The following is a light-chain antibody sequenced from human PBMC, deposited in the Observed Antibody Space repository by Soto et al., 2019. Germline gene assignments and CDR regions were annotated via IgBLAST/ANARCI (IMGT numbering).Light chain of an antibody. CDR3: VQFSHFPRT. CDR1: QNLVHSDGNTY. Sequence: DIVLTQTPLSSPVTLGQPASISCRSSQNLVHSDGNTYLSWVQQRPGQPPRLLIYQISNRFSGVPDRFTGSVAGTDFTLTISRVEPEDVGIYSCVQFSHFPRTFGQGTTVEIK. CDR2: QIS. V-gene: IGKV2-24*01. J-gene: IGKJ1*01.